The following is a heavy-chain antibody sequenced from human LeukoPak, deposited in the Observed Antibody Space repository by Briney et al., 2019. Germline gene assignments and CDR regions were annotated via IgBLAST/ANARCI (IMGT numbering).Heavy chain of an antibody. CDR3: ARGAGELGYSSGWGYWFDP. V-gene: IGHV6-1*01. CDR2: TYYRSKWYN. D-gene: IGHD6-19*01. J-gene: IGHJ5*02. CDR1: GDSVSSNSAA. Sequence: SQTLSLTCAISGDSVSSNSAAWNWIRQSPSRGLEWLGRTYYRSKWYNDYAVSVKSRITINPDTSKNQFSLQLNSVTPEDTAVYYCARGAGELGYSSGWGYWFDPWGQGTLVTVSS.